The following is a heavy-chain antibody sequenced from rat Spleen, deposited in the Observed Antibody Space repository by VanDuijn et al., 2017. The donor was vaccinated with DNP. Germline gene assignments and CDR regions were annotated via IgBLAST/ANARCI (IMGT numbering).Heavy chain of an antibody. D-gene: IGHD1-2*01. V-gene: IGHV2-47*01. J-gene: IGHJ2*01. Sequence: QVQLKESGPGLVQPSQTLSLTCTVSGLSLTSSSVSWIRQPPGKGLEWMGAIWNNGGTDYNSAIKSRLSISRDTSKSQVFLEMNSVQTEDTAIYFCARHYTYWGQGVMVTVSS. CDR3: ARHYTY. CDR1: GLSLTSSS. CDR2: IWNNGGT.